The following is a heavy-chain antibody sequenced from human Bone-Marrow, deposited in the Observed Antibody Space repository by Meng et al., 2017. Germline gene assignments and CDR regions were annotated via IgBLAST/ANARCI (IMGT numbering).Heavy chain of an antibody. CDR2: FIPLFGTT. CDR3: ARAGSGHFDGNYYFDY. J-gene: IGHJ4*02. CDR1: GCTFSSSA. D-gene: IGHD1-14*01. Sequence: SVKVSCKAFGCTFSSSAISWVRQAPGQGLEWMGGFIPLFGTTDYSQTAQGRVTITADESTSTAYMELNSLRPEDTAVYFCARAGSGHFDGNYYFDYWGQGTLVTVSS. V-gene: IGHV1-69*13.